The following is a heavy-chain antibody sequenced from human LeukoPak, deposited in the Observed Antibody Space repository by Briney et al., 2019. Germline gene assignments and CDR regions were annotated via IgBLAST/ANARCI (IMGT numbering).Heavy chain of an antibody. CDR1: GFTFSSYA. V-gene: IGHV3-23*01. Sequence: GGSLRLSCAASGFTFSSYAMSWVRQAPGKGLEWVSAISGCGGSTYYADSVKGRFTISRDNSKNTLYLQMNNLRAEDTAVYYCAKGGVEWELLGWFDPWGQGTLVTVSS. CDR3: AKGGVEWELLGWFDP. D-gene: IGHD1-26*01. J-gene: IGHJ5*02. CDR2: ISGCGGST.